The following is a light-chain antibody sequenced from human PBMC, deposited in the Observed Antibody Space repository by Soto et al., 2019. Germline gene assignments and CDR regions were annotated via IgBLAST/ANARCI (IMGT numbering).Light chain of an antibody. CDR2: ATT. V-gene: IGKV1-39*01. Sequence: DIPLTQSPSSLSSSVGDRVTITCRASQTVISYLNWYQQKPGQAPKLLIYATTHLQSGVPSRFSGSGSGTEFTLTSSSLHPEDFATYFCQQNYNTPPYTFGQGTKLEIK. J-gene: IGKJ2*01. CDR3: QQNYNTPPYT. CDR1: QTVISY.